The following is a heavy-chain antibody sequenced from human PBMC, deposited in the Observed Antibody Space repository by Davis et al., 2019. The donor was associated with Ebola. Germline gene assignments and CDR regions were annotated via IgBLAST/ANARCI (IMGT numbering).Heavy chain of an antibody. CDR3: ARGTTYYDFWSGPTGV. CDR1: GGSFSGYY. CDR2: INHSGST. J-gene: IGHJ1*01. D-gene: IGHD3-3*01. V-gene: IGHV4-34*01. Sequence: MPSETLSLTCAVYGGSFSGYYWSWICQPPGKGLEWIGEINHSGSTNYNPSLKSRLTLSVDTSKNQFSLKLSSVTAADTAVYYCARGTTYYDFWSGPTGVWGQGTLVTVSS.